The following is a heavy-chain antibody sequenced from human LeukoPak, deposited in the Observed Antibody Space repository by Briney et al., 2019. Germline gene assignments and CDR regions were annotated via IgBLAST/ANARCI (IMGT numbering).Heavy chain of an antibody. CDR1: GYTFTSYY. CDR3: ASISPPSIRAFDI. V-gene: IGHV1-46*01. CDR2: INPSGGST. J-gene: IGHJ3*02. Sequence: ASVKVSCEASGYTFTSYYMNWVRQAPGQGLEWMGIINPSGGSTSYAQKFQGRVTMTRDTSTSTVYMELSSLRSEDTAVYYCASISPPSIRAFDIWGQGTMVTVSS. D-gene: IGHD2/OR15-2a*01.